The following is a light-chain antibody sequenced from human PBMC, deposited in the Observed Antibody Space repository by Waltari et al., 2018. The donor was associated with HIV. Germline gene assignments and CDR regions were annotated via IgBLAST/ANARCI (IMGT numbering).Light chain of an antibody. Sequence: GSWAPGQKVSISCSGSSSNIGNHYVSWYQQFPGTAPKLLIYDNNKRPSGIPDRFSGSKSGTSATLGVTGLQTGDEADYYCGTWDSSLRAVVFGGGTKLTVL. CDR3: GTWDSSLRAVV. CDR2: DNN. J-gene: IGLJ2*01. V-gene: IGLV1-51*01. CDR1: SSNIGNHY.